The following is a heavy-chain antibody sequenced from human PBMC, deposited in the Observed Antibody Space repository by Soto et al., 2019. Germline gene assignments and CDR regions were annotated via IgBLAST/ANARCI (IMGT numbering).Heavy chain of an antibody. CDR1: GGSISSYY. Sequence: SETLSLTCTVSGGSISSYYWSWIRQPAGKGLEWIGRIYTSGSTNYNPSLKSRVTMSVDTSKNQFSLKLSSVTAADTAVYYCARDGIAYYDILTGYYSAYYFDYWGQGTLVTVSS. CDR3: ARDGIAYYDILTGYYSAYYFDY. CDR2: IYTSGST. D-gene: IGHD3-9*01. V-gene: IGHV4-4*07. J-gene: IGHJ4*02.